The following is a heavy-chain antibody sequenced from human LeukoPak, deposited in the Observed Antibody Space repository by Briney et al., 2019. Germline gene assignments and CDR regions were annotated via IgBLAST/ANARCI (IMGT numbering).Heavy chain of an antibody. Sequence: GGSLRLSCAASGFTFSSYAMSWVRQAPGKGLEWVSAISGSGGSTYYADSVKGRFTISRDNSKSTLYLQMNSLRAEDTAVYYCARARSSWYDPDAFDIWGQGTMVTVSS. V-gene: IGHV3-23*01. D-gene: IGHD6-13*01. CDR3: ARARSSWYDPDAFDI. CDR2: ISGSGGST. J-gene: IGHJ3*02. CDR1: GFTFSSYA.